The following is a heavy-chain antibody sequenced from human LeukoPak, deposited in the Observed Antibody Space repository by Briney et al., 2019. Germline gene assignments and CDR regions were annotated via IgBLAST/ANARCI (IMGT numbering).Heavy chain of an antibody. CDR1: GGTFSSYA. D-gene: IGHD6-13*01. Sequence: SVKVSCKASGGTFSSYAISWVRQAPGQGLEWMGRIIPILGIANYAQKFQGRATITADKSTSTAYMELSSLRSEDTAVYYCASPKGGYGSSWYQIDYWGQGTLVTVSS. J-gene: IGHJ4*02. CDR3: ASPKGGYGSSWYQIDY. CDR2: IIPILGIA. V-gene: IGHV1-69*04.